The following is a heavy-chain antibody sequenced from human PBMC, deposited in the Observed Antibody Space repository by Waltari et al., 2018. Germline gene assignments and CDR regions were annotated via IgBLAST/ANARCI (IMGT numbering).Heavy chain of an antibody. CDR3: ARESSLSETYYYKLDV. CDR1: GGTFGSYG. V-gene: IGHV1-69*12. CDR2: FVPMFGTA. D-gene: IGHD6-19*01. Sequence: QVQLVQSGAEVKKPGSSVKVSCKLSGGTFGSYGITWVGPAPGQGLEWMGGFVPMFGTANYAQKFQGRVTMTADDSTTTAYMQLSSLRSEDTAIYYWARESSLSETYYYKLDVWGKGTTVTISS. J-gene: IGHJ6*03.